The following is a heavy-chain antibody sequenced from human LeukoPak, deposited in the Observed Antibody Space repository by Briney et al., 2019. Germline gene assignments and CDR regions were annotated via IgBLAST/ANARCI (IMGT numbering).Heavy chain of an antibody. D-gene: IGHD5/OR15-5a*01. V-gene: IGHV3-53*01. CDR3: ARGDGVYVY. CDR2: IYFGGTT. Sequence: PGGSLNLSCAASGFPFRSNYMTWARQAPGRGLEWVSVIYFGGTTYYADSVKGRFTISRDNSKNTVYLQMNSLRVEDTAVYYCARGDGVYVYWGQGTLVTVSS. J-gene: IGHJ4*02. CDR1: GFPFRSNY.